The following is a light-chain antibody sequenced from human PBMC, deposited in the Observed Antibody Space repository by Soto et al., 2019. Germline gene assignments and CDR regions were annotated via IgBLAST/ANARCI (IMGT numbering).Light chain of an antibody. J-gene: IGLJ3*02. CDR3: CSHSAGTHWL. CDR1: SSDVGGYNC. Sequence: QSVLTQPASVGGSPGKSITIPCPGTSSDVGGYNCVSWYQQHPGNAPKLIIHEDLTRHSGVSSRFSGSKSGITASMTMSGLQAADVAAWYCCSHSAGTHWLFAGGTKLTLL. CDR2: EDL. V-gene: IGLV2-14*03.